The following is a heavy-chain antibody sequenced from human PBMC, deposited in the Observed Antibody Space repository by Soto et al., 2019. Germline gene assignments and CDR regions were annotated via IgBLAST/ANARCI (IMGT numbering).Heavy chain of an antibody. CDR3: SRGQRISGWFDP. CDR1: GGTLSGYY. D-gene: IGHD2-2*01. CDR2: IYSSGNT. J-gene: IGHJ5*02. V-gene: IGHV4-4*07. Sequence: PSETLSLTCSVSGGTLSGYYWTWIRQPAGKGLEWIGRIYSSGNTKYNPSLQSRVTMSLDTSNNQFSLRLTSVTAADTAVDDCSRGQRISGWFDPRGQGSLVTV.